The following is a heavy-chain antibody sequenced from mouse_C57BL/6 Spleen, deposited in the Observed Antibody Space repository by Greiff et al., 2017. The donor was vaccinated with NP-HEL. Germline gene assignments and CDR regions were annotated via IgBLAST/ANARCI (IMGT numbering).Heavy chain of an antibody. CDR3: ARSVSLLPFDD. D-gene: IGHD1-1*01. J-gene: IGHJ2*01. V-gene: IGHV1-82*01. CDR2: IYPGDGDT. Sequence: VQLQQSGPELVKPGASVKISCKASGYAFSSSWMNWVKQRPGKGLEWIGRIYPGDGDTNYNGKFKGKATLTADKSSSTAYMQLSSLTSEDSAVYFCARSVSLLPFDDWGQGTTLTVSS. CDR1: GYAFSSSW.